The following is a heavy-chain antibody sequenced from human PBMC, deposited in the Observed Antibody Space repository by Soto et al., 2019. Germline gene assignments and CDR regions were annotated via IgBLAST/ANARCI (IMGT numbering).Heavy chain of an antibody. CDR1: GFTFSSYS. CDR2: ISSSSSTI. CDR3: AILVGATPVYYYYGMDV. J-gene: IGHJ6*02. V-gene: IGHV3-48*02. D-gene: IGHD1-26*01. Sequence: EVQLVESGGGLVQPGGSLRLSCAASGFTFSSYSMNWVRQAPGKGLEWVSYISSSSSTIYYADSVKGRFTISRDNAKNSRYLQMNSLRDEDTDVYYCAILVGATPVYYYYGMDVWGQGTTVTVSS.